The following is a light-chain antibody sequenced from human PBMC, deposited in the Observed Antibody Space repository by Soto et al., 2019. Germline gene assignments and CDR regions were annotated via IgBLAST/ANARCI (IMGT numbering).Light chain of an antibody. J-gene: IGLJ1*01. Sequence: QSVLTQPPSTSGTPGQRVTISCSGSSSNIGSNTVNWYQHLPGTAPKLLIYSNTQRPSGVPDRFSGSKSGTSASLAVSGLQSEDEADYYCAEWDDSLNGYVFRAGTKVTVL. CDR2: SNT. CDR1: SSNIGSNT. CDR3: AEWDDSLNGYV. V-gene: IGLV1-44*01.